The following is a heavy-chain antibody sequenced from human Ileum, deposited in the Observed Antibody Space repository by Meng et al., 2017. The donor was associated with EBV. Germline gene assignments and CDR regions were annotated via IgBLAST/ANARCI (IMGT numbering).Heavy chain of an antibody. J-gene: IGHJ4*02. Sequence: QVQLVQSGGEVQKPGASVKVSCKASGYTFTNYDISWVRQATGQGLEWMGWMNPKTGTAHYAQKFQGRVSMTRDTSITTAYMELSSLTSEDTAVYYCVRTLERGDYWGQGTLVTVSS. CDR3: VRTLERGDY. CDR2: MNPKTGTA. CDR1: GYTFTNYD. D-gene: IGHD5-24*01. V-gene: IGHV1-8*01.